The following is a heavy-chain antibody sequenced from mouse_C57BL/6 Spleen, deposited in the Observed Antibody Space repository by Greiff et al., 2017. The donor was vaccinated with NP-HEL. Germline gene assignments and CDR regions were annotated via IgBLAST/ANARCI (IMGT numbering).Heavy chain of an antibody. J-gene: IGHJ2*01. CDR2: IYPGSGST. CDR1: GYTFTSYW. V-gene: IGHV1-55*01. Sequence: QVQLQQPGAELVKPGASVKLSCKASGYTFTSYWMHWVKQRPGQGLEWIGDIYPGSGSTNYNEKFKSKATLTVDTSSSTAYMQLSSLTSEDSAVYYCASGSFDYWGQGTTLTVSS. CDR3: ASGSFDY.